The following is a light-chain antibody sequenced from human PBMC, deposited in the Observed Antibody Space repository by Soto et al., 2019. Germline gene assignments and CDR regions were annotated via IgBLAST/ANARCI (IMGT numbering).Light chain of an antibody. J-gene: IGKJ1*01. CDR2: KAS. CDR3: QQYNSYSPT. Sequence: DIQMTQSPSILSASVVHRVSITCWASQTISSWLAWYQQQPGKAPKLLIYKASTLKSGVPSRFSGSGSGTEFTLTISSLQPDDFATYYCQQYNSYSPTFGQGTRWIS. V-gene: IGKV1-5*03. CDR1: QTISSW.